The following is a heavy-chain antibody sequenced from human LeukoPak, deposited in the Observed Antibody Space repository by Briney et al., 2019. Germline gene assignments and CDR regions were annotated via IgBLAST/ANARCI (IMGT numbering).Heavy chain of an antibody. CDR3: ARDLTRGYCYGFAAFIT. CDR1: GYNYRSYS. J-gene: IGHJ3*01. D-gene: IGHD5-18*01. Sequence: ASVTVSFMGTGYNYRSYSMDWVRQAPRQGLEWMGWITAGNGNTNYAQKVQGRVTMTTDTSTSTAYIELRSLRSDDTAVYFCARDLTRGYCYGFAAFITRGQRKMVTVSS. V-gene: IGHV1-18*01. CDR2: ITAGNGNT.